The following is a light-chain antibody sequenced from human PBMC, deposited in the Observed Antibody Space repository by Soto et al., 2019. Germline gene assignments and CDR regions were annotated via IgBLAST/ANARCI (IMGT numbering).Light chain of an antibody. Sequence: QSALTQPASVSGSPGQSITISCTGTSSDVGSYNLVSWDQQHPGKAPKLMIYEGSKRPSGVSNRFSGSKSGNTASLTISGLQAEDEADYYCCSYAGSLVVFGGGTKLTVL. J-gene: IGLJ2*01. CDR3: CSYAGSLVV. V-gene: IGLV2-23*01. CDR2: EGS. CDR1: SSDVGSYNL.